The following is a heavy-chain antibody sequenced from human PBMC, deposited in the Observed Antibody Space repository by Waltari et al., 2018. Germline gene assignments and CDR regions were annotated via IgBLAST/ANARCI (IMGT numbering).Heavy chain of an antibody. CDR2: ISYDGSNK. D-gene: IGHD6-13*01. J-gene: IGHJ4*02. V-gene: IGHV3-30*18. CDR1: GFTFSSYG. CDR3: AKDSGRGSIAAAGNYFDY. Sequence: QVQLVESGGGVVQPGRSLRLSCAASGFTFSSYGMHWVRQAPGKGLEWVAVISYDGSNKYYADSVKGRFTISRDKSKNTLYLQMNSLRAEDTAVYYCAKDSGRGSIAAAGNYFDYWGQGTLVTVSS.